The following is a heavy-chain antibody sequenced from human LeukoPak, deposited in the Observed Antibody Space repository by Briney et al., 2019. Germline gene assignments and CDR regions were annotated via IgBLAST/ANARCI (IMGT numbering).Heavy chain of an antibody. D-gene: IGHD3-3*01. J-gene: IGHJ4*02. CDR1: GFTFSSYG. CDR3: ARDGAIFGVVIISGYFDY. CDR2: IWYDGSNK. Sequence: PGRSLRLSCAASGFTFSSYGMHWVRQAPGKGLEWVAVIWYDGSNKYYADSVKGRFTISRDNSKNTLYLQMNSLRAEDTAVYYCARDGAIFGVVIISGYFDYWGQGTLVTVSS. V-gene: IGHV3-33*01.